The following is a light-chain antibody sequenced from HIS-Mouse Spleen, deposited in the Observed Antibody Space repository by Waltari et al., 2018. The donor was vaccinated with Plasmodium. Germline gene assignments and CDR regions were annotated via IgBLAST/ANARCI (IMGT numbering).Light chain of an antibody. CDR1: SSDVGGYNY. CDR3: SSYAGSNNVV. Sequence: QSAVTQPPSASGSPGQSVTISCTGTSSDVGGYNYVSWYQQHPGKAPKLMIYEVSKGPSGVPDRFSGPKSGNTASLTVSVLQAEDEADYYCSSYAGSNNVVFGGGTKLTVL. V-gene: IGLV2-8*01. CDR2: EVS. J-gene: IGLJ2*01.